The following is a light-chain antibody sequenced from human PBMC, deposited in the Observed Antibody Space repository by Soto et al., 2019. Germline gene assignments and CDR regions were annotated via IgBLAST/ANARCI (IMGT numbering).Light chain of an antibody. CDR2: EGS. CDR1: SSDVGSYNL. J-gene: IGLJ3*02. CDR3: CSYAGSSIWV. V-gene: IGLV2-23*01. Sequence: QSALTQPASVSGSPGQSITVSCTGTSSDVGSYNLVSWYQQHPGKAPKLMIHEGSKRPSGVSNRFSGSKSGNTASLTISGLQAEDEAYYYYCSYAGSSIWVFGGGTKVTVL.